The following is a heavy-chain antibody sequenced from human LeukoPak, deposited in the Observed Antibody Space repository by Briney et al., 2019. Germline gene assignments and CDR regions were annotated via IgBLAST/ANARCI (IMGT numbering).Heavy chain of an antibody. CDR3: ARDNPRGDFWTNYYYGMDV. V-gene: IGHV4-30-4*01. D-gene: IGHD3-3*01. Sequence: SQTLSLTCTVSGGSISSGDYYWSWIRQPPGKGLEWIGYIYYSGSTYYNPSLKSRVTISVDTSKNQFSLKLSSVTAADTAVYYCARDNPRGDFWTNYYYGMDVWGRGPTVTVSS. J-gene: IGHJ6*02. CDR2: IYYSGST. CDR1: GGSISSGDYY.